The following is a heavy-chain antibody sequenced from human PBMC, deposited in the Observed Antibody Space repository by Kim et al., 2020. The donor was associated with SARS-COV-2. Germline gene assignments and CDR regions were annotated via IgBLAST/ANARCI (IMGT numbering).Heavy chain of an antibody. Sequence: ASVKVSCKASGYTFTNYYMHWVRQAPGQGLEWMGIINPSDGSTKYAQKFQGRVTMTRDSSTTTGYMDLSSLRSEDTAVYYCARGYSDGWYGYSDYWGQGT. V-gene: IGHV1-46*01. CDR3: ARGYSDGWYGYSDY. J-gene: IGHJ4*02. D-gene: IGHD6-19*01. CDR2: INPSDGST. CDR1: GYTFTNYY.